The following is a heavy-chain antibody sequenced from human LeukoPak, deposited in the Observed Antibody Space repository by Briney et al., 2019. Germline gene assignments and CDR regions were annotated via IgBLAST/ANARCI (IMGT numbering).Heavy chain of an antibody. CDR3: ARVILWFGEVCYGFDY. CDR1: GYSISSGYY. Sequence: SETLSLTCTVSGYSISSGYYWGWIRQPPGKGLEWIGSIYHSGSTYYNPSLKSRVTISVDTSKNQFSLKLSSVTAADTAVYYCARVILWFGEVCYGFDYWGQGTLVTVSS. J-gene: IGHJ4*02. V-gene: IGHV4-38-2*02. D-gene: IGHD3-10*01. CDR2: IYHSGST.